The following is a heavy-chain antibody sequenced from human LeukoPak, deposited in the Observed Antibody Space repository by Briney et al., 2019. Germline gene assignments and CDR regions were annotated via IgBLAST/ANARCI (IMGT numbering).Heavy chain of an antibody. V-gene: IGHV4-39*01. J-gene: IGHJ4*02. CDR2: IYYSGSS. CDR1: GGSISSSSSY. D-gene: IGHD5-24*01. Sequence: SSETLSLTCSVSGGSISSSSSYWGWIRQPPGKGLEWIGSIYYSGSSYDNPALKSRVTISVDTSKNQFSLKLSSVTAADTAVYYCARHRSGWLQSSFDYWGQGTLVTVSS. CDR3: ARHRSGWLQSSFDY.